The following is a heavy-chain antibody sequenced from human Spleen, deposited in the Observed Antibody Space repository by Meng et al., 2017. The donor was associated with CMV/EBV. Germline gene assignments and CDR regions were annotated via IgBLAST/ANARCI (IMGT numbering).Heavy chain of an antibody. CDR3: AKAGYNGYGIYYHGMDV. CDR2: ISPSGGNT. V-gene: IGHV1-46*01. Sequence: DSVKVSCKASGYRFTSYQVHWVRQAPGQGLEWMGIISPSGGNTNYAQRFQGRVTVTRDTSTSTVYMEVNSLRSEDTAVYYCAKAGYNGYGIYYHGMDVWGQGTTVTVSS. J-gene: IGHJ6*02. CDR1: GYRFTSYQ. D-gene: IGHD5-24*01.